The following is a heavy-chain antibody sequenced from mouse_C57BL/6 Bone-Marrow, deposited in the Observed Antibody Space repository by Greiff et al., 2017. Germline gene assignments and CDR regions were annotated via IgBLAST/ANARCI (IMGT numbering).Heavy chain of an antibody. CDR1: GFTFSDYY. CDR3: ASRDGYAMDY. Sequence: EVQGVESGGGLVQPGGSLKLSCAASGFTFSDYYMYWVRQTPEKRLEWVAYISNGGGSTYYPDTVKGRFTISRDNAKNTLYLQMSRLKSEDTAMYYCASRDGYAMDYWGQGTSVTVSS. D-gene: IGHD3-3*01. CDR2: ISNGGGST. V-gene: IGHV5-12*01. J-gene: IGHJ4*01.